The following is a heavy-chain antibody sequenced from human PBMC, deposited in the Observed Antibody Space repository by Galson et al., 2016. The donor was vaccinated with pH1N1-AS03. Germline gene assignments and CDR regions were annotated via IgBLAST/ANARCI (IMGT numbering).Heavy chain of an antibody. Sequence: SLRLSCAASGFTFGDYAMSWVRQAPGKGLEWVGFIRSRASSGTTEYAASVKGRFTISRDDSKSIAYLQMNRLTIEDTGLYSCTRYESKYYYGSGTYYNGKYYYYMDVWSKGTTVTVSS. D-gene: IGHD3-10*01. V-gene: IGHV3-49*04. J-gene: IGHJ6*03. CDR3: TRYESKYYYGSGTYYNGKYYYYMDV. CDR1: GFTFGDYA. CDR2: IRSRASSGTT.